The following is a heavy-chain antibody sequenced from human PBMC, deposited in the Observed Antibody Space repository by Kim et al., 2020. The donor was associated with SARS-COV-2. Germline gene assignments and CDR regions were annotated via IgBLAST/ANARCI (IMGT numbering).Heavy chain of an antibody. D-gene: IGHD5-18*01. CDR3: ARAAIGGYSYGYHYYYMDV. V-gene: IGHV1-69*13. CDR2: IIPIFGTA. J-gene: IGHJ6*03. CDR1: GGTFSSYA. Sequence: SVKVSCKASGGTFSSYAISGVRQAPGQGLEWMGGIIPIFGTANYAQKFQGRVTITADESTSTAYMELSSLRSEDTAVYYCARAAIGGYSYGYHYYYMDVWGKGTTVTVSS.